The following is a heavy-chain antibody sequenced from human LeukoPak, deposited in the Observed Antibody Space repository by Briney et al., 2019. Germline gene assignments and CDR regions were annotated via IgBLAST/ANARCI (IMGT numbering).Heavy chain of an antibody. CDR2: ISTYNGNT. J-gene: IGHJ6*03. V-gene: IGHV1-18*01. CDR3: ARADQVLREYSTSGTYNYYYYVDV. CDR1: GYTFTSYT. D-gene: IGHD6-13*01. Sequence: ASVKVSCKASGYTFTSYTISWVRQAPGQGLEWMGWISTYNGNTNYAQKVQGRVIMTTDTSTSTAYMELRRLRSDDTAAYYCARADQVLREYSTSGTYNYYYYVDVWGQGTTVTVSS.